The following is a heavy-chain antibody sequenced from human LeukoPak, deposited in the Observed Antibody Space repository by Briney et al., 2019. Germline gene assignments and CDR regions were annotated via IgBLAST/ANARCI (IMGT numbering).Heavy chain of an antibody. J-gene: IGHJ5*01. Sequence: GGSLRLSCAASAFTFSSYEMNWVRQAPGKGLEWVSYISSSGSTIYYADSVKGRFSISRDNAKTSLYLQMNSLRADDTAMYYCARGAYYDILTGSYPPLGWFDSWGQGTLVTVSS. D-gene: IGHD3-9*01. CDR3: ARGAYYDILTGSYPPLGWFDS. CDR2: ISSSGSTI. CDR1: AFTFSSYE. V-gene: IGHV3-48*03.